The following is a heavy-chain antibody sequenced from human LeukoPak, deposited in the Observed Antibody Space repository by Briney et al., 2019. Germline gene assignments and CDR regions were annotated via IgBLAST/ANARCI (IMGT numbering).Heavy chain of an antibody. V-gene: IGHV4-34*01. D-gene: IGHD6-19*01. CDR2: INHSGST. Sequence: SETLSLTCAVYGGSFSGYYWSWIRQPLGKGLEWIGEINHSGSTNYNPSLKSRVTISVDTSKNQFSLKLSSVTAADTAMYYCARGTLYSGWSYYFDYWGQGSQVTVSS. CDR1: GGSFSGYY. CDR3: ARGTLYSGWSYYFDY. J-gene: IGHJ4*02.